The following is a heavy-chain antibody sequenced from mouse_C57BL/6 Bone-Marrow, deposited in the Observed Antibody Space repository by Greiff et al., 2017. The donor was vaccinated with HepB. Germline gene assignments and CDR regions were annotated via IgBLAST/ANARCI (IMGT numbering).Heavy chain of an antibody. CDR2: IYPGGGYT. V-gene: IGHV1-63*01. D-gene: IGHD1-1*01. Sequence: QVQLQQSGAELVRPGTSVKMSCKASGYTFTNYWIGWAKQRPGHGLEWIGDIYPGGGYTNYNEKFKGKATLTADKSSSTAYMQFSSLTSEDSAIYYCARLYGRGFDYWGQGTTLTVSS. J-gene: IGHJ2*01. CDR3: ARLYGRGFDY. CDR1: GYTFTNYW.